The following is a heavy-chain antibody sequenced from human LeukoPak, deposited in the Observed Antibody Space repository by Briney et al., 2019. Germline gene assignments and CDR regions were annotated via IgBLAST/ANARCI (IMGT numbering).Heavy chain of an antibody. CDR2: ISHDEITT. Sequence: GGSLRPSCAASGFTFSAYSIHWARQPPGRGPEWVAAISHDEITTYYADSVKGRFTISRDNFKNTVYLQMNSLRVEDTAVYYCAKDTDLRRWVDYWGQGTQVTVSS. CDR3: AKDTDLRRWVDY. V-gene: IGHV3-30*18. D-gene: IGHD4-23*01. CDR1: GFTFSAYS. J-gene: IGHJ4*02.